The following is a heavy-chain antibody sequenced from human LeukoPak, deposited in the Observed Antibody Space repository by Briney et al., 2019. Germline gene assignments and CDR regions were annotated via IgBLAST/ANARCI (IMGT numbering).Heavy chain of an antibody. J-gene: IGHJ6*02. Sequence: PGGSLRLSCAASGFTFTDYYMSWIRRAPGKGLEWVSYISSSSRSTTYADPVKGRFTISRDNAKNSLYLQMNSLRAEDTAVYYCSGGYDSDYFFYYGMDVWGLGTTVTVSS. V-gene: IGHV3-11*06. CDR2: ISSSSRST. CDR3: SGGYDSDYFFYYGMDV. D-gene: IGHD5-12*01. CDR1: GFTFTDYY.